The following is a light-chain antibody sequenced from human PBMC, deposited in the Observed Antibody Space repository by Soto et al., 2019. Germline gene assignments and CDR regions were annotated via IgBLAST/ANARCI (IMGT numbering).Light chain of an antibody. CDR2: GAS. V-gene: IGKV3-15*01. CDR1: QSVSNN. CDR3: QQYNTWPRT. J-gene: IGKJ1*01. Sequence: EIVLTQSPGSLSLSPGERATLSCRASQSVSNNLAWYQQKPGQAPRLLIYGASTRATGIPARFSGSGSGTEFTLTVSSLQSEDFAVYYCQQYNTWPRTFGQGTKVEIK.